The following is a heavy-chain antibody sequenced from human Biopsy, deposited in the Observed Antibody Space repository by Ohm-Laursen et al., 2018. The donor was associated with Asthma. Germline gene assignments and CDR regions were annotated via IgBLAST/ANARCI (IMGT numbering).Heavy chain of an antibody. CDR2: IYNDGRA. V-gene: IGHV3-53*01. Sequence: SLRLSCAASGFTVSTNGMSWVRQAPGKGLEWVSVIYNDGRAYYADSVKGRFTVSRDNSKNTLLLQMNSLRAEDTAVYYCTRTTTVTTTYAMDVWGRGTTVTVSS. CDR3: TRTTTVTTTYAMDV. J-gene: IGHJ6*02. D-gene: IGHD4-17*01. CDR1: GFTVSTNG.